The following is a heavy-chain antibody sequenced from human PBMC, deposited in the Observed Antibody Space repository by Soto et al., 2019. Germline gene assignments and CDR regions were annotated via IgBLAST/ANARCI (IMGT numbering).Heavy chain of an antibody. Sequence: ASVKVSCKASGYTFTGYYMHWVRQAPGQGLEWMGWINPNSGGTNYAQKFQGWVTMTRDTSISTAYMELSRLRSDDTAVYYCARDGAHDFWSGYFDYWGQGTLVTVSS. CDR1: GYTFTGYY. V-gene: IGHV1-2*04. CDR3: ARDGAHDFWSGYFDY. CDR2: INPNSGGT. D-gene: IGHD3-3*01. J-gene: IGHJ4*02.